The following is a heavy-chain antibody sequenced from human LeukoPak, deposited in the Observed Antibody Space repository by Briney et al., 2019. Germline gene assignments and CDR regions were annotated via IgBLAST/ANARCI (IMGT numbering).Heavy chain of an antibody. CDR3: ARDGQHQLAEYCFDY. CDR2: ISYDGSNK. V-gene: IGHV3-30*04. D-gene: IGHD6-13*01. CDR1: GFTFSSYA. J-gene: IGHJ4*02. Sequence: GGSLRLSCAASGFTFSSYAMHWVRQAPGKGLEWVAVISYDGSNKYYADSVKGRFTISRDNSKNTLYLQMNSLRAEDTAVYYCARDGQHQLAEYCFDYWGQGTLVTVSS.